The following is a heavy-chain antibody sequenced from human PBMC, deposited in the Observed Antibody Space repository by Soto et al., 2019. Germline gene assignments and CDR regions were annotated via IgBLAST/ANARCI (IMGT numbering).Heavy chain of an antibody. D-gene: IGHD3-10*01. J-gene: IGHJ4*02. CDR1: GYTFTSYG. V-gene: IGHV1-18*01. CDR3: AREMVRGVGSDY. Sequence: ASVKVSCKASGYTFTSYGISWVRQAPGQGLEWMGWISTYNGKTKYAQKLQGRVTMTTDTSTSTAYMELRSLRSDDTAVFYCAREMVRGVGSDYWGQGNLVTFSA. CDR2: ISTYNGKT.